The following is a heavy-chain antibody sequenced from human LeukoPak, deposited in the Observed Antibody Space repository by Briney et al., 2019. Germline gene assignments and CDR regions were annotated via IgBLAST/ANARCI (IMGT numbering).Heavy chain of an antibody. CDR1: GGSISSSSYY. CDR3: ARLSGTKGYYCYYMDV. J-gene: IGHJ6*03. D-gene: IGHD1-7*01. CDR2: IYYSGSS. Sequence: KPSETLTLTCTVSGGSISSSSYYWGWIRQPPGKGLEWIGSIYYSGSSYYNPSLKSRVTISVDTSKNQFSLKLSSVTAADTAVYYCARLSGTKGYYCYYMDVWGKGTTVTVSS. V-gene: IGHV4-39*07.